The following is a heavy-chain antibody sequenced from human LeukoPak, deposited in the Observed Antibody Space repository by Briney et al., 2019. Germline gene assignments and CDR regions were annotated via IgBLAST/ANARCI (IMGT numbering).Heavy chain of an antibody. CDR3: AKDGGSGMGFDP. J-gene: IGHJ5*02. Sequence: GGSLRLSCAASGFTFSNYAMTWVRQAPGKGLEWVSGIRAGGGSTNFADSVKGRFTLSTDNSKNTLYLKMNSLRGEDAAIYYCAKDGGSGMGFDPWGQGTLVTVSS. D-gene: IGHD3-10*01. V-gene: IGHV3-23*01. CDR1: GFTFSNYA. CDR2: IRAGGGST.